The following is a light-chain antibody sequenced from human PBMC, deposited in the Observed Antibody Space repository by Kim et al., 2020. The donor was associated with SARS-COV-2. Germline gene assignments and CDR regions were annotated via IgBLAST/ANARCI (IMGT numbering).Light chain of an antibody. V-gene: IGKV3-15*01. J-gene: IGKJ1*01. CDR3: LQYDTWPPWT. CDR1: PRCDSD. CDR2: GAS. Sequence: GKSATRECPPCPRCDSDLTWSLPNPGQPPRLLIYGASSRATGVPTRFSGGGSGTDFTLTISSPQSEDFALYFCLQYDTWPPWTFRPGTKVDI.